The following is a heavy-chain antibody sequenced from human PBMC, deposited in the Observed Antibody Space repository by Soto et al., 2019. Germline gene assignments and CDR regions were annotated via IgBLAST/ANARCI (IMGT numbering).Heavy chain of an antibody. V-gene: IGHV5-51*01. J-gene: IGHJ3*02. Sequence: GESLKISCKGSGYSFTSYWIGWVRQMPGKGLEWMGIIYPGDSDTRYSPSFQGQVTISADKSISTAYLQWSSLKASDTAMYYCGRRNWGGGEHDAFDIWGQGTMVTVSS. CDR1: GYSFTSYW. D-gene: IGHD7-27*01. CDR2: IYPGDSDT. CDR3: GRRNWGGGEHDAFDI.